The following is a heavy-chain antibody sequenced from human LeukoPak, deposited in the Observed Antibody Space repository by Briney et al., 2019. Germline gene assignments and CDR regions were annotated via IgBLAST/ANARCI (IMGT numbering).Heavy chain of an antibody. D-gene: IGHD6-13*01. CDR2: VNSNGRSA. CDR1: GFNFDDYG. J-gene: IGHJ4*02. CDR3: ARGYSTRHFPFDS. Sequence: GGSLRLSCAASGFNFDDYGMTWVRQIPGKGLEWVAGVNSNGRSAGYAASVRGRFTISRDNAKNSLYLEMGSLRLEDTAFYYCARGYSTRHFPFDSWGQGTLVTVSS. V-gene: IGHV3-20*04.